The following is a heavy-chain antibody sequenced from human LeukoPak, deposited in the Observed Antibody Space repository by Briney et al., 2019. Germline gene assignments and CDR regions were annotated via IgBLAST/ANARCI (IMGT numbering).Heavy chain of an antibody. Sequence: GGSLRLSCAASGFTFSSYGMHWVRQAPGKGLEWVAFIRYDGSNKYYADSVKGRFTISRDNSKNTLYLQMNSLRAEDTAVYYCAKPAKTDYADYWGQGTLVTVSS. D-gene: IGHD1-14*01. CDR3: AKPAKTDYADY. V-gene: IGHV3-30*02. CDR1: GFTFSSYG. J-gene: IGHJ4*02. CDR2: IRYDGSNK.